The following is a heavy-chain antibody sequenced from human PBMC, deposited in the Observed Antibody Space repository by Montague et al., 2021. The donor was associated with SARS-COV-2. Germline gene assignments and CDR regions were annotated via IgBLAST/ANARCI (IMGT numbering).Heavy chain of an antibody. CDR3: ARFRARSSSSWYNWFDP. V-gene: IGHV4-59*08. J-gene: IGHJ5*02. Sequence: SETLSLTCTVSGGSISSYYWSWIRKPPGKGLEWIWYIYYSGSTNYNPSPKSRGTVSVDTSKNQFSLKLRSVTAADTAVYYCARFRARSSSSWYNWFDPWGQGTLVTVSS. CDR1: GGSISSYY. D-gene: IGHD6-13*01. CDR2: IYYSGST.